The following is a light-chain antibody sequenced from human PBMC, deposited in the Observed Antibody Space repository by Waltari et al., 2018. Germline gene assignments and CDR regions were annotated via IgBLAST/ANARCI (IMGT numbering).Light chain of an antibody. CDR1: LSVSDN. CDR3: QQYGSSPRT. V-gene: IGKV3-20*01. CDR2: EAS. Sequence: ETVLTQSPATLSLSPGERATLSCRASLSVSDNLAWYQQKPGQAPRLLIYEASNRATGIPDRFSGSGSGTDFTLTISRLEPEDFAVYYCQQYGSSPRTFGQGTEVEIK. J-gene: IGKJ1*01.